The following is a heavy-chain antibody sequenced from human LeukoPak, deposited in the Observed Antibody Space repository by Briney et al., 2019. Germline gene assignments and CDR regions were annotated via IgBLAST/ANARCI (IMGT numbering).Heavy chain of an antibody. CDR2: ISSSSRYI. Sequence: PGGSLRLSCAASRFTFTSYSMYWVRQAPGKGLEWVSSISSSSRYIHYADSVKGRFTISRDNANNSLYLQMNGLRAEDTAVYYCAKDDYYDTSGYRDWGQGTLVTVSS. V-gene: IGHV3-21*01. CDR1: RFTFTSYS. D-gene: IGHD3-22*01. J-gene: IGHJ4*02. CDR3: AKDDYYDTSGYRD.